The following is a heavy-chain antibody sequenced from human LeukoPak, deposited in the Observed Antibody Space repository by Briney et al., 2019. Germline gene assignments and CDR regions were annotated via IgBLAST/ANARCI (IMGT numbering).Heavy chain of an antibody. V-gene: IGHV3-48*01. CDR1: GFTFSSYN. CDR2: ISRSSDII. D-gene: IGHD3-22*01. J-gene: IGHJ4*02. CDR3: TRDTPTGSGYYFPSVVDY. Sequence: GGSLRLSCAASGFTFSSYNMNWVRQAPGKGLEWISYISRSSDIIYYGDSVKGRFTISRDNAKNSLYLQMNSLRAEDTAVYYCTRDTPTGSGYYFPSVVDYWGQGTLVTVSS.